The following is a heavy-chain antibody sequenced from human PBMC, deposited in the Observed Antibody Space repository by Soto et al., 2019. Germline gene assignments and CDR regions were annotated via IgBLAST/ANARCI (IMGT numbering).Heavy chain of an antibody. J-gene: IGHJ5*02. CDR2: FDPEDGQT. CDR1: GYSLTELS. D-gene: IGHD1-26*01. Sequence: EASVKVSCKVSGYSLTELSMHWVRQAPGKGLEWMGGFDPEDGQTIYAQKFQGRVTMTEDTSTDTAYMELSTLRSEDTAVYYCASSAFGATPNEGWLDPWGQGTLVTVSS. V-gene: IGHV1-24*01. CDR3: ASSAFGATPNEGWLDP.